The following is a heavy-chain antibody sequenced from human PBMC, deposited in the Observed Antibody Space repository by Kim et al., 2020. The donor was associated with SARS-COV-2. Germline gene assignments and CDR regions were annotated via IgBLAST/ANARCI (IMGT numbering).Heavy chain of an antibody. CDR2: IYYSGST. V-gene: IGHV4-39*01. Sequence: SETLSLTCTVSGGSISSSSYYWGWIRQPPGKGLEWIGSIYYSGSTYYNPSLKSRVTISVDTSKNLFSLKLSSVTAADTAVYYCARHGVDTMFGVVVMPGWFEPWGQGTLVTVSS. CDR3: ARHGVDTMFGVVVMPGWFEP. CDR1: GGSISSSSYY. J-gene: IGHJ5*02. D-gene: IGHD3-3*01.